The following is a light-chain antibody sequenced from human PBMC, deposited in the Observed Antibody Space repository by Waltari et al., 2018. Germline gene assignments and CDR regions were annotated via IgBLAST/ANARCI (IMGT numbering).Light chain of an antibody. V-gene: IGLV1-44*01. CDR2: SND. CDR1: SSNIGKNI. Sequence: QSVLTQPPSASGTPGQRVTISCSGSSSNIGKNIVNWYQQLPGTAPKLLIHSNDQRPSGFPDRFSGSKSGTSASLAISGLQSEDEADYYCAAWDDSLNGLWVFGGGTKLTLL. J-gene: IGLJ3*02. CDR3: AAWDDSLNGLWV.